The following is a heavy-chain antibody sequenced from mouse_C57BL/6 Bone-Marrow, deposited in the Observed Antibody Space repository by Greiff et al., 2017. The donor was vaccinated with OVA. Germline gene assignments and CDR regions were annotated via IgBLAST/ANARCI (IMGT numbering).Heavy chain of an antibody. CDR2: IYPRSGNT. D-gene: IGHD1-1*01. V-gene: IGHV1-81*01. Sequence: QVQLQQSGAELARPGASVKLSCKASGYTFTSYGISWVKQRTGQGLEWIGEIYPRSGNTYYNEKFKGKATLTADKSSSTAYMELRSLTSEDSAVYFCAPIYYDPYWYFDGWGTGTTVTVSS. CDR3: APIYYDPYWYFDG. CDR1: GYTFTSYG. J-gene: IGHJ1*03.